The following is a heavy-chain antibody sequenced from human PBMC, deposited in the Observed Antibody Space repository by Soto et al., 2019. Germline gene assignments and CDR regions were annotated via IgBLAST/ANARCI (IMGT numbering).Heavy chain of an antibody. CDR2: IKEDGSDK. V-gene: IGHV3-7*01. CDR3: ARGIDDNASFGMDV. CDR1: RFTFSSYW. J-gene: IGHJ6*02. D-gene: IGHD1-1*01. Sequence: LRLSCAASRFTFSSYWMSWVRQAPGRGLEWVANIKEDGSDKYYADSVKGRFTISRDNAKKSLYVQMNSLRVEDTAVYYCARGIDDNASFGMDVWGQGTTVTVSS.